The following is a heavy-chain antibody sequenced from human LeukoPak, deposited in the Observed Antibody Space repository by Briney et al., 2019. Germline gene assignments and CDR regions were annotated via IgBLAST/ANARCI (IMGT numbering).Heavy chain of an antibody. Sequence: ASVKVSCKASGYAFTSYYLHRVRQAPGQGLELMGVINPSGGFTAYSQKFQGRVTMTWDMSTSTVYMDMGSLRSEDTAVYYCARSYSGNYREDWFDPWGQGTLVTVSS. CDR2: INPSGGFT. CDR3: ARSYSGNYREDWFDP. V-gene: IGHV1-46*01. D-gene: IGHD1-26*01. J-gene: IGHJ5*02. CDR1: GYAFTSYY.